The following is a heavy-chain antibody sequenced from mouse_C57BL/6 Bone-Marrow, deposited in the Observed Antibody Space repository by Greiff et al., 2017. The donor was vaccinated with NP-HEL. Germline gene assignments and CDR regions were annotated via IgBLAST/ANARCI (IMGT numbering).Heavy chain of an antibody. CDR3: ARWVVTTIYYAMDY. D-gene: IGHD2-2*01. J-gene: IGHJ4*01. CDR1: GYAFTNYL. V-gene: IGHV1-54*01. CDR2: INPGSGGT. Sequence: VQLQESGAELVRPGTSVKVSCKASGYAFTNYLIEWVKQRPGQGLEWIGVINPGSGGTNYNEKFKGKATLTADKSSSTAYMQLSSLTSEDSAVYFCARWVVTTIYYAMDYWGQGTSVTVSS.